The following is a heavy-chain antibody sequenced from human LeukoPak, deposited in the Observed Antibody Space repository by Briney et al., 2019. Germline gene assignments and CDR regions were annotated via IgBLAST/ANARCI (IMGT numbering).Heavy chain of an antibody. D-gene: IGHD3-10*01. CDR1: GGSISSYY. J-gene: IGHJ5*02. Sequence: SETLSLTCTVSGGSISSYYWSWIRQPPGKGLEWIWYIYYSGSTNYNPSLKSRVTISVDTSKNQFSLKLSSVTAADTAVYYCARVWDYGSGSHKPLQNWFDPWGQGTLVTVSS. CDR2: IYYSGST. V-gene: IGHV4-59*01. CDR3: ARVWDYGSGSHKPLQNWFDP.